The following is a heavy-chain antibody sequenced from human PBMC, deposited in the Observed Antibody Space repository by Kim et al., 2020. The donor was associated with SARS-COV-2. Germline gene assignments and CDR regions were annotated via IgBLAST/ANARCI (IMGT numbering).Heavy chain of an antibody. CDR2: IDPNGSST. D-gene: IGHD4-17*01. J-gene: IGHJ4*02. V-gene: IGHV1-46*04. CDR3: ARGERLTVAPALDY. Sequence: ASVKVSCKASGHTLANYYMHWVRQAPGQGLEWMGIIDPNGSSTSYAQKLEGRITMTRDTSTATVYMELSSLRSEDTAVYYCARGERLTVAPALDYWGQGTLVTVSS. CDR1: GHTLANYY.